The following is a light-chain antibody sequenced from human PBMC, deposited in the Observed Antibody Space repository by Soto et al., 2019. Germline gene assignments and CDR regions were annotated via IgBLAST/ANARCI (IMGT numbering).Light chain of an antibody. J-gene: IGKJ1*01. CDR3: QQYGSSVWT. V-gene: IGKV3-20*01. Sequence: EIVLTQSPGTLSLSPGERATLSCRASLSITNNYLAWYQQKPGQAPRLLLYDASNRATGIPDRFSGSGSGTDFSLTISRLEPEDFEVYYCQQYGSSVWTFGQGNKVEIK. CDR1: LSITNNY. CDR2: DAS.